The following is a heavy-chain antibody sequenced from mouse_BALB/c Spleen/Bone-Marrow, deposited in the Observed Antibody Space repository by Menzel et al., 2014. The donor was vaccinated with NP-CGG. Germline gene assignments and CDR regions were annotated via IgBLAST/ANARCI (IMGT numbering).Heavy chain of an antibody. CDR1: GFNIKDTY. V-gene: IGHV14-3*02. CDR2: IDAANGNS. J-gene: IGHJ4*01. D-gene: IGHD1-1*02. Sequence: DVKLVESGAELVKPGASVKLPCTGSGFNIKDTYMHWVKQRPEQGLEWIGRIDAANGNSKYDPKFQGKATITADTSSNTGYLQLSSLTSEDTAVYYCARYGYWGQGTSVTVSS. CDR3: ARYGY.